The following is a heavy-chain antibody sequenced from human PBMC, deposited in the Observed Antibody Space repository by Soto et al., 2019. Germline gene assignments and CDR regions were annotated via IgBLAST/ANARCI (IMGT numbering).Heavy chain of an antibody. CDR1: GFTVSSNY. CDR2: ISWNSGSI. J-gene: IGHJ4*02. CDR3: AKDIGVFGVVPYFDY. V-gene: IGHV3-9*01. D-gene: IGHD3-3*01. Sequence: EVQLVESGGGLIQPGGSLRLSCAASGFTVSSNYMSWVRQAPGKGLEWVSGISWNSGSIGYADSVKGRFTISRDNAKNSLYLQMNSLRAEDTALYYCAKDIGVFGVVPYFDYWGQGTLVTVSS.